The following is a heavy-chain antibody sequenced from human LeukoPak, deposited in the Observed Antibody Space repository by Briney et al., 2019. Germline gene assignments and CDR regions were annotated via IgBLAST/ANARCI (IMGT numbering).Heavy chain of an antibody. Sequence: GASVKVSCKASGYTFTSYYMHWVRQAPGQGLEWMGWIHPSTGNPTYAQGFTGRFVFSLDTSVSTTYLQISSLKAEDTAVYYCARAFQHLGELSLPNYWGQGTLVTVSS. CDR3: ARAFQHLGELSLPNY. CDR1: GYTFTSYY. CDR2: IHPSTGNP. J-gene: IGHJ4*02. D-gene: IGHD3-16*02. V-gene: IGHV7-4-1*02.